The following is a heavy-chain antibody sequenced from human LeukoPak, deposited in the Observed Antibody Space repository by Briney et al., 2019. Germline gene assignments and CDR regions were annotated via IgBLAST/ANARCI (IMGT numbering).Heavy chain of an antibody. CDR1: GYTFTGYV. V-gene: IGHV1-8*01. D-gene: IGHD3-10*01. Sequence: ASVKVSCKASGYTFTGYVIDWVRQATGQGLEWMGWMNPNSGNTGYAQKFQGRVTMTRNTSISTAYMELSSLRSEDTAVYYCARGVLYGSGSYSGYWGQGTLVTVSS. CDR3: ARGVLYGSGSYSGY. CDR2: MNPNSGNT. J-gene: IGHJ4*02.